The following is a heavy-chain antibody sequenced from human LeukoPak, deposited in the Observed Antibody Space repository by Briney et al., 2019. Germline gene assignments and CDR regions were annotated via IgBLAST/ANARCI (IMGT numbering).Heavy chain of an antibody. D-gene: IGHD5-18*01. J-gene: IGHJ4*02. CDR2: ISWNSGSI. V-gene: IGHV3-9*01. Sequence: GRSLRLSCAASGFTFDDYAMHWVRQAPGKGREWVSGISWNSGSIGYADSVKGRFTISRDNAKNSLHLQMNSLRTEDTALYYCAKAALRVYSYGNLDYWGQGTLVTVSS. CDR3: AKAALRVYSYGNLDY. CDR1: GFTFDDYA.